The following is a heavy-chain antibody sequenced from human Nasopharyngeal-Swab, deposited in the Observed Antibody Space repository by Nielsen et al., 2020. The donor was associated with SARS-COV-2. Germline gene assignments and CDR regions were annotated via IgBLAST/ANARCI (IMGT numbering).Heavy chain of an antibody. J-gene: IGHJ5*02. D-gene: IGHD3-22*01. V-gene: IGHV1-69*01. Sequence: WVRQAPGQGLEWMGGIIPIFGTANYTQKFQGRVTITADESTSTAYMELSSLRSEDTAVYYCARGRIYYDSSGYRRNWFDPWGQGTLVTVSS. CDR3: ARGRIYYDSSGYRRNWFDP. CDR2: IIPIFGTA.